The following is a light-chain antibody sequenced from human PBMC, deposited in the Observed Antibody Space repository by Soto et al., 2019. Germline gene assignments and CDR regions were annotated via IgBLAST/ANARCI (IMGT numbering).Light chain of an antibody. Sequence: QSALTQPPSASGSPGQSVTISCTGTSSDLGRYNFVSWYQQHPGKAPKLMIYDVNKRPSGVPDRFSGSKSGYTASLTVSGLQAEDEADYYCSSYAGGPYVFGTGTKLTV. J-gene: IGLJ1*01. CDR2: DVN. V-gene: IGLV2-8*01. CDR1: SSDLGRYNF. CDR3: SSYAGGPYV.